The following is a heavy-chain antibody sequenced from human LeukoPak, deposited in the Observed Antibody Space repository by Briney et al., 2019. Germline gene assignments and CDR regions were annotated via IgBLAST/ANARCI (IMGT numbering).Heavy chain of an antibody. CDR1: GYTLRHYG. J-gene: IGHJ1*01. Sequence: AAVPVSCMSCGYTLRHYGISGLRQATARGREWMGWISADNGNTNYAQKLQGRVTMTTDTSTSTAYMELRSLRSDDTAVYYCARGPMTPQYFQYWGQGTLVTVAS. CDR2: ISADNGNT. CDR3: ARGPMTPQYFQY. V-gene: IGHV1-18*01.